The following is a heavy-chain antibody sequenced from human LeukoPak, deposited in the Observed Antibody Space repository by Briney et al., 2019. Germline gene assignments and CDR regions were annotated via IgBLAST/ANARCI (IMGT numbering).Heavy chain of an antibody. V-gene: IGHV1-46*01. CDR1: GYTFTSYY. D-gene: IGHD1-26*01. Sequence: ASVKVSCKASGYTFTSYYMHWVRQAPGQGLEWMGIINPSGGSTSYAQKFQGRVTMTRDMSTSTVYMELSSLRSEDTAVYYCARAMYRMGAFDIWGQGTMVTVSS. CDR2: INPSGGST. CDR3: ARAMYRMGAFDI. J-gene: IGHJ3*02.